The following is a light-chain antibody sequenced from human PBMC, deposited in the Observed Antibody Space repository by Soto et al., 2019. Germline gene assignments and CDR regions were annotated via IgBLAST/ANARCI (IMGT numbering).Light chain of an antibody. J-gene: IGKJ3*01. CDR1: QSVSSS. V-gene: IGKV3-11*01. Sequence: EIVLTQSPDTLSLSPGERATLSCRASQSVSSSLAWYQQNPGQAPRLLIYDASNRATGIPARFSGRGSGTDLTLTISSLKPEDFAVYYCQQRSNWPPEVTFGPGTKVDIK. CDR3: QQRSNWPPEVT. CDR2: DAS.